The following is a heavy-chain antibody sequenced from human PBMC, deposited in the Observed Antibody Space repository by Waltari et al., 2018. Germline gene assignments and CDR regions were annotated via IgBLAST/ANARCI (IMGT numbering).Heavy chain of an antibody. CDR2: IYHSGST. CDR3: ARGEMITFGGVIVIPNWFDP. V-gene: IGHV4-38-2*01. J-gene: IGHJ5*02. D-gene: IGHD3-16*02. Sequence: QVQLQGSGPGLVKPSETLSLTCAVSGYSISSGYYWGWIRQPPGKGLEWIGSIYHSGSTYYNPSLKSRVTISVDTSKNQFSLKLSSVTAADTAVYYCARGEMITFGGVIVIPNWFDPWGQGTLVTVSS. CDR1: GYSISSGYY.